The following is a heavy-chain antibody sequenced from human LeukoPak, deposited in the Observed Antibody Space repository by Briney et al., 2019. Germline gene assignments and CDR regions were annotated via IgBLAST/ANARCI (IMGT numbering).Heavy chain of an antibody. V-gene: IGHV1-69*05. CDR1: GGTFSSYA. Sequence: SVKVSCKASGGTFSSYAISWVRQAPGQGLEWMGRIIPIFGTANYAQKFQGRVTITTDESTSTAYMELSSLRSEDTAVYYCARLWYSGSYYLPDSWGQGTLVTVSS. CDR3: ARLWYSGSYYLPDS. J-gene: IGHJ4*02. CDR2: IIPIFGTA. D-gene: IGHD1-26*01.